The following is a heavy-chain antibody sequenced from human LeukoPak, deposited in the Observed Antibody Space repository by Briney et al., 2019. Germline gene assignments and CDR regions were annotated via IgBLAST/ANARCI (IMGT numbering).Heavy chain of an antibody. CDR1: GGSISSYY. V-gene: IGHV4-59*01. J-gene: IGHJ6*02. Sequence: SETLSLTCTVSGGSISSYYWSWIQQPPGKGLEWIGYIYYSGSTNYNPSLKSRVTISVDTSKNQFSLKLSSVTAADTAVYYCAREGPRGDFWSGSPSDYGMDVWGQGTTVTVSS. D-gene: IGHD3-3*01. CDR3: AREGPRGDFWSGSPSDYGMDV. CDR2: IYYSGST.